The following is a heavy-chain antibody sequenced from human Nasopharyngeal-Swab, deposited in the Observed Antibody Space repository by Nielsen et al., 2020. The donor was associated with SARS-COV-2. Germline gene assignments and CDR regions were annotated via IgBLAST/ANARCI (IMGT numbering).Heavy chain of an antibody. CDR3: ASGGSSSWYYYYMDV. Sequence: SLKIPCAAPGFTFSDYYMSWIRQAPGKGLEWVSYISSSGSTIYYADPVKGRFTISRDNAKNSLYLQMNSLRAEDTAVYYCASGGSSSWYYYYMDVWGKGTTVTVSS. J-gene: IGHJ6*03. CDR2: ISSSGSTI. D-gene: IGHD6-13*01. CDR1: GFTFSDYY. V-gene: IGHV3-11*04.